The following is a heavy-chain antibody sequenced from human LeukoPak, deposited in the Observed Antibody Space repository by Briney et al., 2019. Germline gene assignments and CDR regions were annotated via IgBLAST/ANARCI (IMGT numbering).Heavy chain of an antibody. J-gene: IGHJ4*02. V-gene: IGHV3-11*06. CDR3: AIGYCSSTSCYDC. D-gene: IGHD2-2*01. Sequence: GGSLRLSCAASGFTFSDYYMSWIRQAPGKGLEWVSYISSSSSYTNYADSVKGRFTISRDNAKNSLYLQMNSLRAEDTAVYYCAIGYCSSTSCYDCWGQGTLVTVSS. CDR2: ISSSSSYT. CDR1: GFTFSDYY.